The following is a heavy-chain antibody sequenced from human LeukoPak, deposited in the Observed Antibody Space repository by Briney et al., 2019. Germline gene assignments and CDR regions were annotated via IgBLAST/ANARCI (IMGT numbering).Heavy chain of an antibody. V-gene: IGHV5-10-1*01. CDR2: INPSDSYT. Sequence: GESLKISCQGSGYTFSNNWITWVRQLPGKGLEWMGKINPSDSYTDYNPPFQGHVTISADKPISTAYLQWSSLKASDTAIYYCARGLGWLDPWGQGTLVTVSS. CDR1: GYTFSNNW. CDR3: ARGLGWLDP. J-gene: IGHJ5*02.